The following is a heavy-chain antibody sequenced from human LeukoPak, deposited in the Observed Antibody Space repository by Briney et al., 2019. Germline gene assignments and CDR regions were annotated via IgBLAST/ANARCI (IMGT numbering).Heavy chain of an antibody. CDR1: GGSTSSYY. CDR2: ISYSGST. D-gene: IGHD5-18*01. J-gene: IGHJ4*02. CDR3: ARGSSGYSYG. Sequence: PSETLSLTCTVSGGSTSSYYWSWIRQPPGKGLEWIGYISYSGSTNYNPSLKSRVTISVDTSKNQFSLKLSSVTAADTAVYYCARGSSGYSYGWGQGTLVTVSS. V-gene: IGHV4-59*01.